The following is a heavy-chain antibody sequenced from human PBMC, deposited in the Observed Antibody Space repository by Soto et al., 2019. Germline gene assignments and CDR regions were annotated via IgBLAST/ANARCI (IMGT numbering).Heavy chain of an antibody. CDR3: AKTANGWFSAFDI. Sequence: EVQLLESGGGLVQPGGSLRLSCAASGFTFSSYAMSWVRQAPGKGLEWVSAISGSGGTTYYADSVKGRFTFSRDNSKNTLYLQMNSLRAKDTAVYYCAKTANGWFSAFDIWGKGTMVTVSS. CDR2: ISGSGGTT. V-gene: IGHV3-23*01. D-gene: IGHD6-19*01. J-gene: IGHJ3*02. CDR1: GFTFSSYA.